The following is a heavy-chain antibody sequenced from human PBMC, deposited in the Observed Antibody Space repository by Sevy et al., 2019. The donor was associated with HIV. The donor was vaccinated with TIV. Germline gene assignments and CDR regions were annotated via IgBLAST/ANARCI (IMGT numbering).Heavy chain of an antibody. D-gene: IGHD6-19*01. CDR3: VRERAGIDH. V-gene: IGHV3-53*01. Sequence: GGSLRLSCAASGFTVTFNSMSWVRQAPGRGLVWVSVIYVGRNTYYADSAKGRFTIFRDSFKDKVDLQMDSLRPEDSGGYYCVRERAGIDHWGQGTLVTVSS. J-gene: IGHJ4*02. CDR1: GFTVTFNS. CDR2: IYVGRNT.